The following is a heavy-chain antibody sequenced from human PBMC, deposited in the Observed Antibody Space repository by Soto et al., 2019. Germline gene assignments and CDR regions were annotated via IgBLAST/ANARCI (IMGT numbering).Heavy chain of an antibody. Sequence: GSLRLSCAAPGLAFSTHWMTWVRQAPGKGLEWVANINQDGTEKYYVDSVRGRFTISRDNAKNSLFLQMNSLRGEDTALYYCATRPKNVHHYLGVFDHWGLGTLVTVSS. CDR3: ATRPKNVHHYLGVFDH. J-gene: IGHJ4*02. CDR2: INQDGTEK. CDR1: GLAFSTHW. D-gene: IGHD1-1*01. V-gene: IGHV3-7*01.